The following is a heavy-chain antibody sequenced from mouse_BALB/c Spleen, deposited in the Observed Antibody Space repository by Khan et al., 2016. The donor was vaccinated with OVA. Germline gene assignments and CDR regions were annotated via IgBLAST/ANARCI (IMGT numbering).Heavy chain of an antibody. CDR3: GRGGGFGNDFDY. D-gene: IGHD2-1*01. J-gene: IGHJ3*01. CDR1: GYIFTSYW. V-gene: IGHV1S132*01. CDR2: IYPGTGSI. Sequence: VQLQESGGDLVRPGASVKLSCKTSGYIFTSYWIHWVKQWSGQGLEWIARIYPGTGSIYYNENFKDKATLTADISSSTAYMQLGSMKSEDSAVYLCGRGGGFGNDFDYWGQGTLVTVSA.